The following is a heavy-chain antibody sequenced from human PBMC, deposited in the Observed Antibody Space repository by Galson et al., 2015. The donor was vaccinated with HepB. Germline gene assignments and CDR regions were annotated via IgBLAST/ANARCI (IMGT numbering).Heavy chain of an antibody. J-gene: IGHJ5*02. D-gene: IGHD2-15*01. Sequence: SLRLSCPASGLTVGHNHMSWVRQAPGKGLEWDSGTYSDRTTYYADSVKGRFTISRDHSKNILYLQMSSLRAGDTAIYYCARTPGSSWGQGTLVTVSS. CDR3: ARTPGSS. V-gene: IGHV3-53*01. CDR2: TYSDRTT. CDR1: GLTVGHNH.